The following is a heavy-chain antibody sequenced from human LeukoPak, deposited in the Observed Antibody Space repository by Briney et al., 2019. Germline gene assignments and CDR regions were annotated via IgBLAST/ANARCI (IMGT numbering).Heavy chain of an antibody. CDR2: TYYRSKWYN. CDR3: ARSYSSGWDFES. D-gene: IGHD6-19*01. CDR1: GDSVSSNSAA. Sequence: PSQTLSLTCAISGDSVSSNSAAWNWIRQSPSRGLEWLGRTYYRSKWYNDYALSVKSRISINPDTSKKQFSLQLNSVTPKDTAVYYCARSYSSGWDFESWGQGTLVTVSS. V-gene: IGHV6-1*01. J-gene: IGHJ4*02.